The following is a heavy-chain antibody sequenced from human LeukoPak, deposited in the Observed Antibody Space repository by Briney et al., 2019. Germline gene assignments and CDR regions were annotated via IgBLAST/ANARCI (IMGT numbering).Heavy chain of an antibody. CDR2: INPKSGGT. CDR3: ARLALQEVGATQTYYLDY. Sequence: ASLKISCKTSGYTFIASYVHWVRQAPGQGLEWMGWINPKSGGTEYARKFEGRVTMTRDTSTSTAYMEFYRLRYDDTAVYYCARLALQEVGATQTYYLDYWGQGTLVTVSS. V-gene: IGHV1-2*02. CDR1: GYTFIASY. D-gene: IGHD1-26*01. J-gene: IGHJ4*02.